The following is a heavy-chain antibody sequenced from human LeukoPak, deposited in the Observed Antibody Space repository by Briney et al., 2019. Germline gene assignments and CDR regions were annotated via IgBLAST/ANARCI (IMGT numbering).Heavy chain of an antibody. CDR2: IIPIFGTA. CDR1: GGTFNIHA. D-gene: IGHD6-13*01. CDR3: SRERAAAGGGDY. V-gene: IGHV1-69*01. J-gene: IGHJ4*02. Sequence: SVKVSCKTSGGTFNIHAISWVRQAPGQGLEWMGVIIPIFGTANYAQKFVGRVTITADESTSTAYMEMNSLTSEDTAVYYCSRERAAAGGGDYWGQGTLVTVSS.